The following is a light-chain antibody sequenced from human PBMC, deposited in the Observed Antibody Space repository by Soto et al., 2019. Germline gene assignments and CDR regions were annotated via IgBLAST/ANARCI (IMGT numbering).Light chain of an antibody. CDR1: QSVSSY. Sequence: DIQMTQSPSSLSASVGDRISITCRASQSVSSYLNWYQQKPGKAPRLLIYDASHLQTGVPSRFRGTGSATHFTLTISSLQPEDFATYYCQQSYRAVTFGQGTRLEIK. CDR3: QQSYRAVT. J-gene: IGKJ5*01. V-gene: IGKV1-39*01. CDR2: DAS.